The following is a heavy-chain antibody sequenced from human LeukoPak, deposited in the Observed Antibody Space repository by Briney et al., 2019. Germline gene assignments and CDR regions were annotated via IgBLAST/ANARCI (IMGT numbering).Heavy chain of an antibody. V-gene: IGHV4-4*09. CDR2: IYTSALT. CDR3: ARHRSVRVNWFDP. Sequence: SETLSLTCTVSGGSISSYYWSWIRQPPGKGLEWIGYIYTSALTHYNPSLKSRVTLSVDTSKNQFSLKLSSVTAADTAVYYCARHRSVRVNWFDPRGQGTLVTVSS. J-gene: IGHJ5*02. CDR1: GGSISSYY. D-gene: IGHD3-10*01.